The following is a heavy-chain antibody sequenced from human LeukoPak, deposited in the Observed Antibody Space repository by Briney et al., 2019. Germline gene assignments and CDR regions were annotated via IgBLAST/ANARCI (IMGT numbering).Heavy chain of an antibody. V-gene: IGHV3-30*02. D-gene: IGHD1-14*01. CDR1: GFTSNSYG. CDR3: AKDQSTGTSWTSYYMDV. J-gene: IGHJ6*03. Sequence: GGSLRLSCAASGFTSNSYGMHWVRQAPGKGMEWVSFIRYDGSDRYYADSVPGRFTISRDSSKNTLYLQMNSLRVEDTAVYYCAKDQSTGTSWTSYYMDVWGKGTTVTVSS. CDR2: IRYDGSDR.